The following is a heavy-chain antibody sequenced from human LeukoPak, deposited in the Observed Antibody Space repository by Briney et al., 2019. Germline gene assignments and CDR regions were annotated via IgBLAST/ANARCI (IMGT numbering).Heavy chain of an antibody. V-gene: IGHV4-30-4*01. D-gene: IGHD3-22*01. CDR3: ARPYYYDSRIDP. CDR1: GGSISSGDYY. Sequence: PSETLSLTCTVSGGSISSGDYYWSWIRQPPGKGLEWIAYMYYSGSTYYNPSLKSPVTMSADTSKNQLSLKLSSVTAADTAVYYCARPYYYDSRIDPWGQGILVTVSS. CDR2: MYYSGST. J-gene: IGHJ5*02.